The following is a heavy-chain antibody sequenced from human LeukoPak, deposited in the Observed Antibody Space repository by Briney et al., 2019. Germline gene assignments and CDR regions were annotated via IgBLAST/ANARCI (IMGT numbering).Heavy chain of an antibody. Sequence: GGSLRLSCAASGFTFSSYWMHWVRQAPGKGLEWVANIKQDGSEKYYVDSVKGRFTISRDNAKNSLYLQMNSLRAEDTAVYYCARDPTPYDYVWGNYRLEDYWGQGTLVTVSS. J-gene: IGHJ4*02. CDR2: IKQDGSEK. V-gene: IGHV3-7*03. D-gene: IGHD3-16*02. CDR1: GFTFSSYW. CDR3: ARDPTPYDYVWGNYRLEDY.